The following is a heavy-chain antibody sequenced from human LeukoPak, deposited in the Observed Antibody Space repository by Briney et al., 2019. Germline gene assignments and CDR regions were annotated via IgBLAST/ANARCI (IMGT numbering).Heavy chain of an antibody. CDR3: AKGDITMIPD. CDR1: GFTVSNSY. D-gene: IGHD3-22*01. J-gene: IGHJ4*02. V-gene: IGHV3-53*01. Sequence: GGSLRLSCAASGFTVSNSYMSWVRQAPGKGLEWVSVIYSGGSTYYADSVKGRFTISRDNSKNTLYLQVSSLRAEDTAVYYCAKGDITMIPDWGQGTLVTVSS. CDR2: IYSGGST.